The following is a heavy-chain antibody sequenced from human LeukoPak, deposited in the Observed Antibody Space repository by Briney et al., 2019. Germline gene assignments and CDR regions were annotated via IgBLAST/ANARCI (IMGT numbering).Heavy chain of an antibody. J-gene: IGHJ4*02. D-gene: IGHD2-15*01. Sequence: GGSMRLSCAASGFSVSSTYMRWDSQAPGKWLEWVSVIYSSGTNYYIDSVKGRFTISRETSKTTLSLQMNGLKAENTPVYYCASRRCSGGGCYFAGADPFDYWGQGTLVTVSS. CDR3: ASRRCSGGGCYFAGADPFDY. V-gene: IGHV3-53*01. CDR2: IYSSGTN. CDR1: GFSVSSTY.